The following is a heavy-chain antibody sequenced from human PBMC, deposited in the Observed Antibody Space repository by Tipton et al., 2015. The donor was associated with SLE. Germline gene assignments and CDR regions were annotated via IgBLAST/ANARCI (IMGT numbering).Heavy chain of an antibody. CDR2: IYHTGRT. V-gene: IGHV4-39*07. J-gene: IGHJ4*02. Sequence: TLSLTCTVSGGAISSSNYYWGWFRQPPGKGLEWIGSIYHTGRTQYNPSLESRFTLLVDASKNQIFLKVTSVTAADTATYYCARWGDYGDFWGQGTLVTVSS. D-gene: IGHD3-16*01. CDR1: GGAISSSNYY. CDR3: ARWGDYGDF.